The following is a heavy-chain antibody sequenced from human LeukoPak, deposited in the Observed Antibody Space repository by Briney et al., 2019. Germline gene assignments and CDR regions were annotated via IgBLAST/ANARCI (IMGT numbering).Heavy chain of an antibody. D-gene: IGHD2-2*01. CDR2: ISAYNGNT. CDR3: ARGGHGYCSSTSCYGSFDY. V-gene: IGHV1-18*01. CDR1: GYTFTSYG. Sequence: ASVTVSCKASGYTFTSYGISWVRQAPGQGLEWMGWISAYNGNTNYAQKLQGRVTMTTDTSTSTAYMELRSLRSDDTAVYYCARGGHGYCSSTSCYGSFDYWGQGTLVTVSS. J-gene: IGHJ4*02.